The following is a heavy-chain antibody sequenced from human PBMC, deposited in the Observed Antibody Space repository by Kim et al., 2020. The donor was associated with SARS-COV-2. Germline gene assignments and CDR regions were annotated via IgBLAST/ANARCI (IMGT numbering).Heavy chain of an antibody. V-gene: IGHV3-33*06. D-gene: IGHD3-3*02. CDR3: AKDSMDRGYFDY. CDR2: IWYDGSNK. Sequence: GGSLRLSCAASGFTFSSYGMHWVRQAPGKGLEWVAVIWYDGSNKYYADSVKGRFTISRDNSKNTLYLQMNSLRAEDTAVYYCAKDSMDRGYFDYWGQGTLVTVSS. J-gene: IGHJ4*02. CDR1: GFTFSSYG.